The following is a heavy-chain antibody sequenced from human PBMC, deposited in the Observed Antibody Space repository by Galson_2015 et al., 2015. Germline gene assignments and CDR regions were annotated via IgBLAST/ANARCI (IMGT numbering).Heavy chain of an antibody. J-gene: IGHJ4*02. CDR1: GGSISSSNW. Sequence: ETLSLTCAVSGGSISSSNWWSWVRQPPGKGLEWIGEIYHSGSTNYNPSLKSRVTISVDKSKNQFSLKLSSVTAADTAVYYCARLVGATETATDYWGQGTLVAVSS. CDR2: IYHSGST. V-gene: IGHV4-4*02. D-gene: IGHD1-26*01. CDR3: ARLVGATETATDY.